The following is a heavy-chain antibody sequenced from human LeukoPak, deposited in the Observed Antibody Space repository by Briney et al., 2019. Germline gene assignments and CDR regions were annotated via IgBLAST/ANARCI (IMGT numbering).Heavy chain of an antibody. V-gene: IGHV3-23*01. Sequence: GGSLRLSCAASGFTFSSSAMSWVRQAPGKGLEWVSAISNNGGYTYYADSVQGRFTISGDNSKNTVYLQMNSLRAEDTALYYCAKGGVYGDYYFDYWGQGTLVTVSS. CDR2: ISNNGGYT. J-gene: IGHJ4*02. D-gene: IGHD4-17*01. CDR3: AKGGVYGDYYFDY. CDR1: GFTFSSSA.